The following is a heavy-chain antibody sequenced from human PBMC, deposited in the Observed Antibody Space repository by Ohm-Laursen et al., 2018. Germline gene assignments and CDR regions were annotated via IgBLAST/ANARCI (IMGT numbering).Heavy chain of an antibody. D-gene: IGHD3-22*01. CDR1: GFTFSGSA. J-gene: IGHJ4*02. CDR2: IRSKANSYAT. Sequence: GSLRLSCTASGFTFSGSAMHWVRQASGKGLEWVGRIRSKANSYATAYAASVKGRFTISRDDSKNTAYLQMNSLKTEDTAVYYCMIVVVRHGWGQGTLVTVSS. CDR3: MIVVVRHG. V-gene: IGHV3-73*01.